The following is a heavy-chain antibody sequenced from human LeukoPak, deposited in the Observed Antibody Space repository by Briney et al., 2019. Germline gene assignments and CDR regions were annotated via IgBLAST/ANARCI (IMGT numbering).Heavy chain of an antibody. CDR2: ISGSGGST. CDR1: GFTFNSYA. D-gene: IGHD6-13*01. CDR3: AKAQDPIAAAGTSPFDY. V-gene: IGHV3-23*01. Sequence: GGSLRLSCAASGFTFNSYATSWVRQAPGKGLEWVSAISGSGGSTFYADSVKGRFTISRDNSKNTLSLQMNSLRAEDTAVYYCAKAQDPIAAAGTSPFDYWGQGTLVTVSS. J-gene: IGHJ4*02.